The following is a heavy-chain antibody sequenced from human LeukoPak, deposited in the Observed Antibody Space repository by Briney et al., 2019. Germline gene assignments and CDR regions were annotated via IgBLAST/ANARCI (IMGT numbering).Heavy chain of an antibody. V-gene: IGHV1-18*01. CDR2: ISAYNGNT. CDR3: ARDARITMVRGVIFYYYYMDV. D-gene: IGHD3-10*01. CDR1: GYTFTSYG. Sequence: ASVKVSCKASGYTFTSYGISWVRQAPGQGLEWMGWISAYNGNTNYAQKLQGRVTMTTDTSTSTAYMELRSLRSDDTAVYYCARDARITMVRGVIFYYYYMDVWGKGTTVTISS. J-gene: IGHJ6*03.